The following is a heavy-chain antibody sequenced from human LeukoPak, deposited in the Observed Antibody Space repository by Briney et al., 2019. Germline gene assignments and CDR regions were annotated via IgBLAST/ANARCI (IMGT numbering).Heavy chain of an antibody. CDR1: GGSISSSSYY. CDR2: IYYSGST. CDR3: ARGSGTTGTGTKTTGFDP. J-gene: IGHJ5*02. D-gene: IGHD1-1*01. Sequence: SETLSLTCTVSGGSISSSSYYWGWIRQPPGKGLEWIGSIYYSGSTYYNPSLKSRVTISVDTSKNQFSLKLSSVTAADTAVYYCARGSGTTGTGTKTTGFDPWGQGTLVTVSS. V-gene: IGHV4-39*01.